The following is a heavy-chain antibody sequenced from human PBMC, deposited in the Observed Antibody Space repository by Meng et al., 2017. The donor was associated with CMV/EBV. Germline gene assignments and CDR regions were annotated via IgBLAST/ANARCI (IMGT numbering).Heavy chain of an antibody. J-gene: IGHJ6*02. D-gene: IGHD2-2*01. V-gene: IGHV3-73*01. CDR2: IRSKANSYAT. Sequence: GGSLRLSCAASGFTFSGSAMHWFRQASGKGLEWVGRIRSKANSYATAYAASVKGRFTISRDDSKNTAYLQMNSLKTEDTAVYYCTRLAPVDCSSTSCYSPIGYYYGMDVWGQGTTVTVSS. CDR3: TRLAPVDCSSTSCYSPIGYYYGMDV. CDR1: GFTFSGSA.